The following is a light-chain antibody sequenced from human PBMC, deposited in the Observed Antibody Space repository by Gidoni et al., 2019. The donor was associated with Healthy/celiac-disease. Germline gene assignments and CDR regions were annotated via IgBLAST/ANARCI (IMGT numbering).Light chain of an antibody. J-gene: IGLJ2*01. CDR2: GNS. V-gene: IGLV1-40*01. Sequence: QSVLTQPPPVSGAPGQRVTISCTGSSSNIGAGYDVHWYQQLPGTAPKLLIYGNSNRPSGVPDRCSGSKSGTSAALAITGLQAEDEADYYCQSYDSSLSGGVVFGGGTKLTVL. CDR3: QSYDSSLSGGVV. CDR1: SSNIGAGYD.